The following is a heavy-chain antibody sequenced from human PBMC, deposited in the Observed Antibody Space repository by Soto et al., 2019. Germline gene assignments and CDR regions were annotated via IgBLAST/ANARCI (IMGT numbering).Heavy chain of an antibody. CDR1: GGSISSCSYY. CDR2: IYYSGST. V-gene: IGHV4-39*01. J-gene: IGHJ4*02. Sequence: QLQLQESGPGLVKPSETLSLTCTVSGGSISSCSYYWGWLRQPPGKGREWIGSIYYSGSTYYNPSLTSRVTISVDTSKNPFSLNPSSVTSADTAVYYCARHPGYGLSYFDYWGQGTLVTVSS. D-gene: IGHD5-18*01. CDR3: ARHPGYGLSYFDY.